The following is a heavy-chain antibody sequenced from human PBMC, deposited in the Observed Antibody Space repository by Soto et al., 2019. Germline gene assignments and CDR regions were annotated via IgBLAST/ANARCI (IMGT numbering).Heavy chain of an antibody. V-gene: IGHV4-59*01. CDR1: GGSISSYY. J-gene: IGHJ4*02. CDR2: IYYSGST. Sequence: PSETLSLTCTVSGGSISSYYWSWIRQPPGKGLEWIGYIYYSGSTNYNPSLKSRVTISVDTSKNQFSLKLSSVTAADTAVYYCARASSKVSLDYWGQGTLVTV. CDR3: ARASSKVSLDY.